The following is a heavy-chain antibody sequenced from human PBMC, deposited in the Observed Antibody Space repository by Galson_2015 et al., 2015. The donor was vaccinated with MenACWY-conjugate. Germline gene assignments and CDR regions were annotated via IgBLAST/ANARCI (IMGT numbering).Heavy chain of an antibody. CDR3: ARIRYVPGTRHAEYFQH. CDR1: GVSLRTSGMC. V-gene: IGHV2-70*11. D-gene: IGHD1-1*01. Sequence: PALVKPTQTRTLTCTFSGVSLRTSGMCVSWIRQSPGKALEWLVRIGWDDGKYYSTSLKTRLTISKDTPKNQVVLTMSNMDPVDTATYYCARIRYVPGTRHAEYFQHWGQGTLVTVSS. J-gene: IGHJ1*01. CDR2: IGWDDGK.